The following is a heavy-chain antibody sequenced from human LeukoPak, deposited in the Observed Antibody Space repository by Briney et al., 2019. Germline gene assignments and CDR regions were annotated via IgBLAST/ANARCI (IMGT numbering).Heavy chain of an antibody. D-gene: IGHD1-26*01. Sequence: GGSLRLSCVASGFTFSPYWMSWVRQAPGKGLEWVSVIYSGGSTYYADSVKGRFTISRDNSKNTLYLQMNRLRAEETAVYYCARDTRSSGNYYLDYWGQGTLVTVSS. V-gene: IGHV3-53*01. J-gene: IGHJ4*02. CDR2: IYSGGST. CDR3: ARDTRSSGNYYLDY. CDR1: GFTFSPYW.